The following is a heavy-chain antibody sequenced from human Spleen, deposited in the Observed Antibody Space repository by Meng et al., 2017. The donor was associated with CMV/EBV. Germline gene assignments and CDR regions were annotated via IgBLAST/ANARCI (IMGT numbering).Heavy chain of an antibody. CDR2: ISYDGSNK. Sequence: SCKASGFTFSSYAMHWVRQAPGKGLEWVAVISYDGSNKYYADSVKGRFTISRDNSKNTLYLQMNSLRAEDTAVYYCARAGCSSTSCYTGFDYWGQGTLVTVSS. D-gene: IGHD2-2*02. CDR3: ARAGCSSTSCYTGFDY. V-gene: IGHV3-30*04. CDR1: GFTFSSYA. J-gene: IGHJ4*02.